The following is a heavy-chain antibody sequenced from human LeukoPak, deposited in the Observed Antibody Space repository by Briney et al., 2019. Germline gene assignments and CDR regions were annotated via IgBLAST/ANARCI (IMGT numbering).Heavy chain of an antibody. J-gene: IGHJ3*02. D-gene: IGHD3-22*01. Sequence: GGSLRLSCAASGFTFSSYAMRWVGPAPGKGLEWVSAISGSGGSTYYSDSVKGRFSITRENTKNTLYLQMNSLRAEDTALYYCAKEDRAAPYIGRQGTMVIVS. CDR2: ISGSGGST. CDR1: GFTFSSYA. CDR3: AKEDRAAPYI. V-gene: IGHV3-23*01.